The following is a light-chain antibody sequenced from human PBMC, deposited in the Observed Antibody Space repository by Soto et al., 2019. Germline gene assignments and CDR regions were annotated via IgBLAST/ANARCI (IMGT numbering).Light chain of an antibody. CDR1: SNDICANDY. CDR2: EAA. Sequence: QSALTQPASVSGSPGQSITISCTGTSNDICANDYVSWYQHHPGQAPKILIYEAANRPAGVYHRVSGSKSGNTASLTISCLHAEYEDYSFCTSYTSTGALVFGGGTKLTAL. J-gene: IGLJ2*01. V-gene: IGLV2-14*01. CDR3: TSYTSTGALV.